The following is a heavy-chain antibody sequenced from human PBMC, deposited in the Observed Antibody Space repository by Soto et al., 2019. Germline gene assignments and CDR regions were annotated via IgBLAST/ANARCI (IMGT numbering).Heavy chain of an antibody. D-gene: IGHD6-6*01. J-gene: IGHJ4*02. CDR2: ISQSGNT. Sequence: SETLSLTCSIYSGSLSGYYWSWIRQPPGKGLEWIGEISQSGNTNYSPSLKSRVSISIDTSKKQFSLNLASVSAADTAVYYCARAPKVSGSSQTRPDFWGQGXLVTVYS. V-gene: IGHV4-34*01. CDR1: SGSLSGYY. CDR3: ARAPKVSGSSQTRPDF.